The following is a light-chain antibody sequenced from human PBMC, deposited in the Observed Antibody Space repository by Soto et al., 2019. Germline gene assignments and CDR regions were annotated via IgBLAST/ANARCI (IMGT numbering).Light chain of an antibody. CDR2: DVS. CDR1: SSDVGGYNY. Sequence: QSVLTQPRSVSGSPGQSVTISCTGTSSDVGGYNYVSWYQQHPGKAPKLMIYDVSKRPSGVPDRFSGSKSGNTASLTISGLQAEDEADYYCCSYAGSLRVFGGGTQLTVL. J-gene: IGLJ3*02. CDR3: CSYAGSLRV. V-gene: IGLV2-11*01.